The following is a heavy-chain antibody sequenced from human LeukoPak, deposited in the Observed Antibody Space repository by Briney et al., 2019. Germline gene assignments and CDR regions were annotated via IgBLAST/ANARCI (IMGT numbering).Heavy chain of an antibody. J-gene: IGHJ4*02. D-gene: IGHD4-17*01. CDR2: ISASSTYI. Sequence: GGSLRLSCAASGFTFISYSMNWVRQAPGKGLEWVSSISASSTYIYYADSVKGRFTISRDNAKRSLYLQMNSLRAEDTAVYYCARELYGDYAYDYWGQGTLVTVSS. CDR1: GFTFISYS. V-gene: IGHV3-21*01. CDR3: ARELYGDYAYDY.